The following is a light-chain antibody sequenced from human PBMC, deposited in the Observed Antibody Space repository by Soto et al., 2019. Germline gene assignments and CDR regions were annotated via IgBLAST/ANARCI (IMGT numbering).Light chain of an antibody. CDR3: QQYGSSPPGGIT. CDR1: HNVRSS. CDR2: GAP. Sequence: EIVMTQSPATLSVSPGERATLSCRASHNVRSSLAWYQQKAGQAPRLLIYGAPSRATGIPDRFSGSGSGTDFTLTISRLEPEDFAVYYCQQYGSSPPGGITFGQGTRLEI. V-gene: IGKV3-20*01. J-gene: IGKJ5*01.